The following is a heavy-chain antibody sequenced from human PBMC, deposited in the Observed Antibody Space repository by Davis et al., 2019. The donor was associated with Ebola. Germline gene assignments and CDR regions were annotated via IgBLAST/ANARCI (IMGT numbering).Heavy chain of an antibody. CDR2: ISGSGGRT. J-gene: IGHJ4*02. CDR1: GFTFSEYA. D-gene: IGHD4-11*01. V-gene: IGHV3-23*01. CDR3: AKGYYNDYAFDY. Sequence: LGGSLRLSCPASGFTFSEYAMSWVRQAPGKGLEWVSGISGSGGRTYYADSVKGRFTISRDSSRNTLYRQMNSLRTGDTAVYYCAKGYYNDYAFDYWGQGTLVTVSS.